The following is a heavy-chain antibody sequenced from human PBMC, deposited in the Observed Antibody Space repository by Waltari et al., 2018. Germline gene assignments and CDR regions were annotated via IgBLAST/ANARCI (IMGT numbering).Heavy chain of an antibody. CDR3: ARALGEGSFDY. CDR1: GFPFRAYY. CDR2: ISSSGSTI. D-gene: IGHD3-3*02. V-gene: IGHV3-11*01. Sequence: QVQLVESGGGLVKPGGSLRLPCAASGFPFRAYYMSWIRQAPGNGLEWVSYISSSGSTIYYADSVKGRFTISRDNAKNSLYLQMNSLRAEDTAVYYCARALGEGSFDYWGQGTLVTVSS. J-gene: IGHJ4*02.